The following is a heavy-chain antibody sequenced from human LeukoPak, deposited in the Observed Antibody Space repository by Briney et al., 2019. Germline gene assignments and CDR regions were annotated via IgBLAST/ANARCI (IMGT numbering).Heavy chain of an antibody. J-gene: IGHJ4*02. D-gene: IGHD6-13*01. CDR1: GFTFSSYG. CDR2: IRYDGSNK. V-gene: IGHV3-30*02. Sequence: GGSLRLSCAASGFTFSSYGMHWVRQAPGKGLEWVAFIRYDGSNKYYADSVKGRFTISRDNSKNTLYLQMNSLRAEDTAVYYCARGRIAAAGPYFDYWGQGTLVTVSS. CDR3: ARGRIAAAGPYFDY.